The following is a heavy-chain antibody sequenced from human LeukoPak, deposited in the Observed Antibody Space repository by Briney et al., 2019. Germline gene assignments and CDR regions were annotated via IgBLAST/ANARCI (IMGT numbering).Heavy chain of an antibody. CDR3: ARDPPFSFGAFDI. J-gene: IGHJ3*02. CDR2: IYYSGSP. V-gene: IGHV4-39*07. D-gene: IGHD3-3*01. Sequence: SETLSLTCTVSGGSISSSSYYWGWIRQPPGKGLEWIGSIYYSGSPYYNPSLKGRVTISVDTSKNQFSLRLTSVTAADTAVYYCARDPPFSFGAFDIWGQGTMVTVSS. CDR1: GGSISSSSYY.